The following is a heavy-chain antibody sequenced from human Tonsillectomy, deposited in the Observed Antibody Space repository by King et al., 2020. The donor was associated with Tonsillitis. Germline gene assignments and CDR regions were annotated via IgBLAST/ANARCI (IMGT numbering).Heavy chain of an antibody. CDR2: ISRSSSTT. CDR3: ARDLLPGRMGYCSDGICLPDY. J-gene: IGHJ4*02. D-gene: IGHD2-15*01. Sequence: VQLVESGGGLVQPGGSMRLSCAASGFTLSSYSMNWVRQAPGKGLEWVSYISRSSSTTYYADSVKGRFTISRADAKNSVYLQMNSLRVEDTAVYYCARDLLPGRMGYCSDGICLPDYWGQGTLVTVSS. CDR1: GFTLSSYS. V-gene: IGHV3-48*04.